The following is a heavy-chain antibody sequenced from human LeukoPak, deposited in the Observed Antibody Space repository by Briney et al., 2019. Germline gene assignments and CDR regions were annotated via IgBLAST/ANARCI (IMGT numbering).Heavy chain of an antibody. J-gene: IGHJ4*02. CDR3: AKVGYYYDSSGYYPLFDY. CDR1: GFTFSSYG. CDR2: INGSGGST. D-gene: IGHD3-22*01. Sequence: GGSLRLSCAASGFTFSSYGMSWVRQAPGKGLERVSAINGSGGSTYYADSVKGRFTISRDNSKNTLYLQMNSLRAEDTAVYYCAKVGYYYDSSGYYPLFDYWGQGTLVTVSS. V-gene: IGHV3-23*01.